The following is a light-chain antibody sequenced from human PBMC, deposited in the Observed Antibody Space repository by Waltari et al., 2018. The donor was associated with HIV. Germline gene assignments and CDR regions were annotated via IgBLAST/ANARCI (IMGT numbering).Light chain of an antibody. CDR2: DTS. J-gene: IGLJ3*02. CDR1: NIAHTG. V-gene: IGLV3-21*04. CDR3: QVWDGSSDQWV. Sequence: SYILTQPPSLSVSPGETARIYCEGNNIAHTGVHWYQTTPGQAPVVVIYDTSDRPSGIPARFSGFNSGKTSALIITGVQAGDEADFYCQVWDGSSDQWVFGGGTKLTVL.